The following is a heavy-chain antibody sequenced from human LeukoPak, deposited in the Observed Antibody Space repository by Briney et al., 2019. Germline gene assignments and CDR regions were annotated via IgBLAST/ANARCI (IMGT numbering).Heavy chain of an antibody. V-gene: IGHV3-7*03. CDR2: IKQDGNEK. J-gene: IGHJ3*01. CDR3: ARPKNRENYWRAFDV. D-gene: IGHD1-7*01. Sequence: GGSLRLSCVASGFTFSDYWMTWVRQAPGTGLEWVANIKQDGNEKYYVDSVKGRFTISRDNAKNSLHLQMDNLRAEDRAVYYCARPKNRENYWRAFDVWGQGTMVTVSS. CDR1: GFTFSDYW.